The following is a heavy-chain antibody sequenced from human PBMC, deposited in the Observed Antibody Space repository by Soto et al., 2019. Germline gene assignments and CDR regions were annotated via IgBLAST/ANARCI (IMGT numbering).Heavy chain of an antibody. Sequence: GAAGRVCCKASGYTFISYSISWVRQSPGQGLEWMGWISAYNDDTNYAQKLQGRVTMATDTPTSTAYMELRSLRSDDTAVYYCARGGRSGSYGYFEYWGQGTLVTVSS. CDR3: ARGGRSGSYGYFEY. CDR1: GYTFISYS. J-gene: IGHJ4*02. V-gene: IGHV1-18*04. D-gene: IGHD1-26*01. CDR2: ISAYNDDT.